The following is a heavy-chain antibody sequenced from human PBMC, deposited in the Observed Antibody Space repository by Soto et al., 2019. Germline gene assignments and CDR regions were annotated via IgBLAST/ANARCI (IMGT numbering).Heavy chain of an antibody. V-gene: IGHV4-39*01. D-gene: IGHD3-10*01. CDR1: GGSISSSSYY. CDR3: ARHVYGLLRFSHYYGSGSYPPLFDY. Sequence: SETLSLTCTVSGGSISSSSYYWGWIRQPPGKGLEWIGSIYYSGSTYYNPSLKSRVTISVDTSKNQFSLKVSSVTAADTAVYYCARHVYGLLRFSHYYGSGSYPPLFDYWGQGTLVTVSS. CDR2: IYYSGST. J-gene: IGHJ4*02.